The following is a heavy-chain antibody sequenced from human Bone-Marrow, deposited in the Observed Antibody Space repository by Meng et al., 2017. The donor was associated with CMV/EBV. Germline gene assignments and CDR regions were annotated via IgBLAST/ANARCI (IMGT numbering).Heavy chain of an antibody. CDR3: AKGDYGDYIAD. Sequence: GGSLRLSCAASGFTFDDYGMSWVRQAPGKGLEWVAFIRSDGSNKYYADSVKGRFTISRDNSQITLYLQMNSLRAEDTAVYYCAKGDYGDYIADWGQGTLVTVSS. V-gene: IGHV3-30*02. CDR2: IRSDGSNK. J-gene: IGHJ4*02. D-gene: IGHD4-17*01. CDR1: GFTFDDYG.